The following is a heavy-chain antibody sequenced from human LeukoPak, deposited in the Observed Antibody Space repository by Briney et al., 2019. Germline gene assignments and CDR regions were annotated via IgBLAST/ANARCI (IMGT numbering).Heavy chain of an antibody. J-gene: IGHJ6*03. CDR2: IYYSGST. CDR3: ARARRYDILTGYFYYYYYMDV. D-gene: IGHD3-9*01. CDR1: GGSISSYY. Sequence: PSETLSLTCTVSGGSISSYYWSWIRQPPGKGLEWIGYIYYSGSTNYNPSLKSRVTISVDTSKNQFSLKLSSVTAADTAVYYCARARRYDILTGYFYYYYYMDVWGKGTTVTVSS. V-gene: IGHV4-59*01.